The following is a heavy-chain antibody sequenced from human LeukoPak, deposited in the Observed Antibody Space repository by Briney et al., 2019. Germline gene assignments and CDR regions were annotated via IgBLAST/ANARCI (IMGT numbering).Heavy chain of an antibody. Sequence: SETLSLTCTVSGGSITSGSYYWSWIRQPAGKGLEWIGRIYTSGSTNYNPSLKSRVTTSVDTSKNQFSLRLTSVNAADTAVYYCARGAYGSGSAYNWFDPWGQGTLVTVSS. CDR2: IYTSGST. CDR1: GGSITSGSYY. CDR3: ARGAYGSGSAYNWFDP. V-gene: IGHV4-61*02. D-gene: IGHD3-10*01. J-gene: IGHJ5*02.